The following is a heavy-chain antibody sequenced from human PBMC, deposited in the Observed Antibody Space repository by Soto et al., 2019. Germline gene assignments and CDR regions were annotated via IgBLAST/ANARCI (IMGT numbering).Heavy chain of an antibody. V-gene: IGHV1-18*01. J-gene: IGHJ6*02. CDR1: GYTFTSYG. Sequence: ASVKVSCKASGYTFTSYGISWVRQAPGQGLEWMGWISAYNGNTNYAQKFQGRVTITADKSTSTAYMELSSLRSEDTAVYYCARVGWFGELLSSPYYYYGMDVWGQGTTVTVSS. D-gene: IGHD3-10*01. CDR2: ISAYNGNT. CDR3: ARVGWFGELLSSPYYYYGMDV.